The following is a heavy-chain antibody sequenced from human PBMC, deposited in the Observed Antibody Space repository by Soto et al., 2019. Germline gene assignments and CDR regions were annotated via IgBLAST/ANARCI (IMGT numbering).Heavy chain of an antibody. J-gene: IGHJ4*02. CDR1: GYTFTLYY. V-gene: IGHV1-46*01. Sequence: ASVKVYCKSSGYTFTLYYMHWVRQAPGQGPEWMVIINPSGGSTSYAQKFQGRVTMTRDTSTSTVYMELSSLRSEDTAVYYCARGTMIVVVTPLDYWGQGTLGTVSS. CDR2: INPSGGST. D-gene: IGHD3-22*01. CDR3: ARGTMIVVVTPLDY.